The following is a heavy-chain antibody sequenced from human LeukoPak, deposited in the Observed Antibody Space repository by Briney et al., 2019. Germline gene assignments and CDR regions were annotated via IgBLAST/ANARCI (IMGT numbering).Heavy chain of an antibody. CDR2: IYYSGST. CDR1: GGSISSYY. Sequence: SETLSLTCTVSGGSISSYYWSWIRQPPGKGLEWIGYIYYSGSTNYNPSLKSRVTISVDTSKNQFSLKLSSVTAADTAVYYCARGRIAAAGDAFDIWGQGTMVTVSS. D-gene: IGHD6-13*01. CDR3: ARGRIAAAGDAFDI. J-gene: IGHJ3*02. V-gene: IGHV4-59*01.